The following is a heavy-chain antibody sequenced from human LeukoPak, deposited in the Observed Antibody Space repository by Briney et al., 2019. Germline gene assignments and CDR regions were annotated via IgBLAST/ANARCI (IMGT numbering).Heavy chain of an antibody. J-gene: IGHJ4*02. Sequence: PSETLSLTCAVYGGSFSGYYWNWIRQPPGKGLEWIGEIHHSGSTNYNPSLKSRVTMSVDTSKNQFSLKLRSVTAADTALYYCAREGSMTARPFVSIDYWGQGTLVTVSS. CDR3: AREGSMTARPFVSIDY. V-gene: IGHV4-34*01. CDR1: GGSFSGYY. D-gene: IGHD6-6*01. CDR2: IHHSGST.